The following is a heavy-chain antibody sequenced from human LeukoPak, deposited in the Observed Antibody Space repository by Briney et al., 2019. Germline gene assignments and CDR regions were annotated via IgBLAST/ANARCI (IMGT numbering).Heavy chain of an antibody. CDR2: MSYDGSYK. Sequence: PGGSLRLSCAASGFTFSSYGIHWVRQAPGKGLEWVAVMSYDGSYKFYADSVKDQFTISRDSSKNTPYLQMNSLRAEDTAVYYCAKDPFDYWGQGTLVTVSS. V-gene: IGHV3-30*18. CDR3: AKDPFDY. CDR1: GFTFSSYG. J-gene: IGHJ4*02.